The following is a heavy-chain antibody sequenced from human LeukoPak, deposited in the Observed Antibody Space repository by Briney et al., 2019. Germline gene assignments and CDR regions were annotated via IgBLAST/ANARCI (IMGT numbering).Heavy chain of an antibody. CDR2: IIPILGTT. J-gene: IGHJ6*03. V-gene: IGHV1-69*01. Sequence: APVKVSCKASGGRFSYYALTWVRQAPGQGFEWMGGIIPILGTTNYAQKFQGRVTFTADESTTTAYMELSSLRFEDTAVYYCGRGPLKQQLVKPDPDYYYYMDVWGNGTTVTVSS. D-gene: IGHD6-13*01. CDR3: GRGPLKQQLVKPDPDYYYYMDV. CDR1: GGRFSYYA.